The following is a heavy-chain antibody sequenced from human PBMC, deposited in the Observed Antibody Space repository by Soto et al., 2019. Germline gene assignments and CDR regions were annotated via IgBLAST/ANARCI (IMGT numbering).Heavy chain of an antibody. CDR1: GFTFSSYA. D-gene: IGHD3-3*01. J-gene: IGHJ6*02. V-gene: IGHV3-30-3*01. CDR3: ARANYDFWSGYTLDGMDV. Sequence: GGSLRLSCAASGFTFSSYAMHWVRQAPGKGLEWVAVISYDGSNKYYADSVKGRFTISRDNSKNTLYLQMNSLRAEDTAVYYCARANYDFWSGYTLDGMDVWGQGTTVTVSS. CDR2: ISYDGSNK.